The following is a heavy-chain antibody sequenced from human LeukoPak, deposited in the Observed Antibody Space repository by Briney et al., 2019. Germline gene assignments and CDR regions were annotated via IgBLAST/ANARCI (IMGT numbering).Heavy chain of an antibody. CDR3: AKNGYDSSGYLYFDY. J-gene: IGHJ4*02. CDR1: GFTFGTYA. Sequence: GGSLRLSCAASGFTFGTYAMSWVRQAPGKGLEWVSAISGSGGSTYYADSVKGRFTISRDNSENTLYLQMDSLRAEDTAVYYCAKNGYDSSGYLYFDYWGQGTLVTVSS. CDR2: ISGSGGST. D-gene: IGHD3-22*01. V-gene: IGHV3-23*01.